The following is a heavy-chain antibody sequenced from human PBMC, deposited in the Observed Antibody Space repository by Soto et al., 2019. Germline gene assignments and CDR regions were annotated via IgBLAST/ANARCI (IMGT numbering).Heavy chain of an antibody. CDR1: GGSIDYYY. CDR2: ISDRGTT. V-gene: IGHV4-59*01. CDR3: ARDSTAWFPYYGIDV. D-gene: IGHD3-10*01. J-gene: IGHJ6*02. Sequence: QVQLQESGPGLVKPSETLSLTCTVSGGSIDYYYWTWIRQPPGKGLEWLGYISDRGTTSYNPSLRSRVTISVDTFKNQFSLRLNSVTAADTAVYYCARDSTAWFPYYGIDVWGQGTTVTVSS.